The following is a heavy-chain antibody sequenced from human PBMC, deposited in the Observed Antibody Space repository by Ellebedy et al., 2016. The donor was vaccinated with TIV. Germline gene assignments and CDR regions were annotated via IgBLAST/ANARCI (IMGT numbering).Heavy chain of an antibody. J-gene: IGHJ6*02. Sequence: SETLSLTCTVSGGSISSYFWSWIRQPPGKGLEWIGYIDYSGNTNYNPSLKSRVTISVDTSKNQFSLHLTSVTSADTAVYYCARHMVRIRLGMDVWGQGTTVTVSS. CDR3: ARHMVRIRLGMDV. D-gene: IGHD3-10*01. V-gene: IGHV4-59*01. CDR2: IDYSGNT. CDR1: GGSISSYF.